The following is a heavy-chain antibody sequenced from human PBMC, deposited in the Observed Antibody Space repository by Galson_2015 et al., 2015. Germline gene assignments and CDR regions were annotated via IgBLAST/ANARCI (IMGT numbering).Heavy chain of an antibody. Sequence: SLRLSCAASGFTFSSYSMNWVRQAPGKGLEWVSSISSSSSYIYYAGSVKGRFTISRDNAKNSLYLQMNSLRAEDTAVYYCARGEGSGWYAFDIWGQGTMVTVSS. J-gene: IGHJ3*02. CDR1: GFTFSSYS. CDR2: ISSSSSYI. V-gene: IGHV3-21*01. CDR3: ARGEGSGWYAFDI. D-gene: IGHD6-19*01.